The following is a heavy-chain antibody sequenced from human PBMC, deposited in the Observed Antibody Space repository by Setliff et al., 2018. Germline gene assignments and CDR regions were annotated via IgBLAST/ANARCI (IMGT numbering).Heavy chain of an antibody. CDR3: ARGYYDSYARYYVVGDY. D-gene: IGHD3-22*01. Sequence: ASVKVSCKASGHTFTNHYMHWVRQAPGQGLEWMGMINPGGGSTTYAQKFQGRVTMTRDTSTSTVYMELSSLRTEDTAVYYCARGYYDSYARYYVVGDYWGQGTPVTVS. CDR1: GHTFTNHY. V-gene: IGHV1-46*01. J-gene: IGHJ4*02. CDR2: INPGGGST.